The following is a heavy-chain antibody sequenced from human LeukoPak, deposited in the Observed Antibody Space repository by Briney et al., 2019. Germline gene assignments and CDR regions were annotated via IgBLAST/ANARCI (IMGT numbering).Heavy chain of an antibody. V-gene: IGHV1-18*01. CDR2: ISAYNGNT. D-gene: IGHD4-17*01. CDR3: ARAPRTTVTTLPDY. Sequence: ASVKVSCKASGYTFTNYGFTWVRQAPGQGLEWMGWISAYNGNTNYAQVFQGRVTMTTDASTNTAYMELRSLRSDDTAVYYCARAPRTTVTTLPDYWGQGTLVTVSS. J-gene: IGHJ4*02. CDR1: GYTFTNYG.